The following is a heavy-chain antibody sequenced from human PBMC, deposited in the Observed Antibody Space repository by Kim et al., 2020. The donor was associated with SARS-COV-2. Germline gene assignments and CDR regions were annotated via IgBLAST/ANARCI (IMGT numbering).Heavy chain of an antibody. J-gene: IGHJ2*01. V-gene: IGHV3-53*01. CDR3: ARATVVWGSSVDWYFDL. Sequence: GGSLRLSCAASGFTVIGNYMSWVRQAPGKGMEYVSVIYSGGNTYYADTVKGRFTISRDTSKNTLYLQMNRLGAEDTAIYYCARATVVWGSSVDWYFDLWG. CDR1: GFTVIGNY. CDR2: IYSGGNT. D-gene: IGHD7-27*01.